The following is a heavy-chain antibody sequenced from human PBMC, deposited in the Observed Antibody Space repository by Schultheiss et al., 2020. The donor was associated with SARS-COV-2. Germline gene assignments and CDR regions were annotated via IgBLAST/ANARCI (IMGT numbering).Heavy chain of an antibody. J-gene: IGHJ4*02. V-gene: IGHV3-74*01. Sequence: GESLKISCAASGFTFSSYSMNWVRQVPGKGLVWVSRIKADGGSTDYAESVKGRVTISRDNARNTLYLQMNSLRAEDTAVYYCARLNPFGVVAFDYWGQGTLVTVSS. CDR3: ARLNPFGVVAFDY. D-gene: IGHD3-3*01. CDR1: GFTFSSYS. CDR2: IKADGGST.